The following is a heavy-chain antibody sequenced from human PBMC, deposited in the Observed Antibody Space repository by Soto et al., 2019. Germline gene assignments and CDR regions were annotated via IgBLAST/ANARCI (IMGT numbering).Heavy chain of an antibody. CDR3: AKVQGGVVTASSIDS. J-gene: IGHJ4*02. Sequence: ASVKVSCKASGYTFTSYGISWVRQAPGQGLEWMGWINTYNDNTNYAQKLQGRVTMTTDTSTSTAYMELRSLRSDDTAVYYCAKVQGGVVTASSIDSWGQGTLVKVSS. CDR1: GYTFTSYG. D-gene: IGHD6-13*01. V-gene: IGHV1-18*01. CDR2: INTYNDNT.